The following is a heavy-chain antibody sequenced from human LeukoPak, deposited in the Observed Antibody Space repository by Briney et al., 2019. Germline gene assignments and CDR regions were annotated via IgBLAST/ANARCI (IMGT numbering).Heavy chain of an antibody. CDR2: ISYDGSNK. V-gene: IGHV3-30*01. CDR1: GFTFSNAW. D-gene: IGHD3-10*01. J-gene: IGHJ4*02. CDR3: ARAMVRGVIITLFDY. Sequence: GGSLRLSCAASGFTFSNAWMSWVRQAPGKGLEWVAVISYDGSNKYYADSVKGRFTISRDNSKNTLYLQMNSLRAEDTAVYYCARAMVRGVIITLFDYRGQGTLVTVSS.